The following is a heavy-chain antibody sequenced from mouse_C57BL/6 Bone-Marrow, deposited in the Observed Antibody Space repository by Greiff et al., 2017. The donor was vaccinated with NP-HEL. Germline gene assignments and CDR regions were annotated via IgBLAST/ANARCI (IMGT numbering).Heavy chain of an antibody. V-gene: IGHV1-80*01. CDR3: AREGPLLADYAMDY. CDR1: GYAFSSYW. Sequence: VQLVESGAELVKPGASVKISCKASGYAFSSYWMNWVKQRPGKGLEWVGQIYPGDGDTNYNGKFKGKATLTADKSSSTAYMQLSSLTSEDSAVYFCAREGPLLADYAMDYWGQGTSVTVSS. CDR2: IYPGDGDT. D-gene: IGHD1-1*01. J-gene: IGHJ4*01.